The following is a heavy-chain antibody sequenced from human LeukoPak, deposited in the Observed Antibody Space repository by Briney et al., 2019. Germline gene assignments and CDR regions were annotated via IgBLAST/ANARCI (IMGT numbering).Heavy chain of an antibody. CDR3: ARARLSEYSYGFDAFDI. D-gene: IGHD5-18*01. J-gene: IGHJ3*02. CDR1: GYSISTGYY. V-gene: IGHV4-38-2*02. CDR2: FYHGGST. Sequence: SETLSLTCTVSGYSISTGYYWDWIRQPPGKGLEWIGTFYHGGSTYYNPSLKSRVTISVDTSKNQFSLNLTSVTAADTAVYYCARARLSEYSYGFDAFDIWGQGTMVTVSS.